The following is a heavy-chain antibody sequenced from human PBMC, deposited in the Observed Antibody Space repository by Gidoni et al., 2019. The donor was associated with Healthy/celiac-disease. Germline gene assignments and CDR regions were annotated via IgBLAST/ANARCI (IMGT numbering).Heavy chain of an antibody. J-gene: IGHJ6*03. Sequence: QVQLVESGGGLVKPGGSLRLSCAASGFTFSDYYMSWIRQAPGKGLEWVSYISSSGSTIYYADSVKGRFTISRDNAKNSLYLQMNSLRAEDTAVYYCARESRKGVVIGSLYYYYYMDVWGKGTTVTVSS. CDR1: GFTFSDYY. CDR2: ISSSGSTI. CDR3: ARESRKGVVIGSLYYYYYMDV. V-gene: IGHV3-11*01. D-gene: IGHD3-22*01.